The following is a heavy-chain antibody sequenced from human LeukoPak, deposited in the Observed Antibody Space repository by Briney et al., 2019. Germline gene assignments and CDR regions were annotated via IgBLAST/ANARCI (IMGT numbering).Heavy chain of an antibody. D-gene: IGHD3-10*01. CDR3: ARPRWFGELGAFDAFDT. V-gene: IGHV1-46*01. Sequence: GDSVKVSCKASGYTFTSYYMHWVRQAPGQGLEWMGIIKPSGGSTSYAQKFQGRVIMTRDMSTSTVYMELSSLRSEDTAVYYCARPRWFGELGAFDAFDTWGQGTMVTVSS. CDR2: IKPSGGST. J-gene: IGHJ3*02. CDR1: GYTFTSYY.